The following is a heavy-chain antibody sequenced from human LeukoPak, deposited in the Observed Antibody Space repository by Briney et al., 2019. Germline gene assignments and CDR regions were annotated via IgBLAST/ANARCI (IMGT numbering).Heavy chain of an antibody. CDR3: ARGNNWFDP. CDR2: IYYSGST. Sequence: SETLSLTCTVSGGSIGSYYWSWIRQPPGKGLEWIGYIYYSGSTNYNPSLKSRVTISVDTSKNQFSLRLRSVTAADTAVYYCARGNNWFDPWGQGTLVTVSS. CDR1: GGSIGSYY. V-gene: IGHV4-59*01. J-gene: IGHJ5*02.